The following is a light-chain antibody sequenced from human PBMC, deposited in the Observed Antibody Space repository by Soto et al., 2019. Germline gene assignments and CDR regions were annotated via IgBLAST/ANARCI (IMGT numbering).Light chain of an antibody. J-gene: IGLJ1*01. CDR1: SRDVGGYNY. CDR2: DVT. V-gene: IGLV2-14*03. Sequence: SALPQPASLAWAAGQSITTASTRTSRDVGGYNYVSWYQQHPGKAPKLMIYDVTNRPSGVSNRFSGSKSGNTASLTISGLQADDEADYYCSSYTSSNTRVFGSGTKVTVL. CDR3: SSYTSSNTRV.